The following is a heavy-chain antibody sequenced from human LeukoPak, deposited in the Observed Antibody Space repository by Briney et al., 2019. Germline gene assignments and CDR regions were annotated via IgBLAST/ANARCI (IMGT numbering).Heavy chain of an antibody. V-gene: IGHV3-21*01. CDR2: ITSGSHI. Sequence: GESLRLSCAASGFTFSTYTINWVRQAPGKGLEWVSSITSGSHIYYADSMRGRFTISRDNGKNSLFLQMNSLRVEDTAVYYCARDGSPNIAAAGVGRFDNWGQGTLVTVSS. CDR3: ARDGSPNIAAAGVGRFDN. J-gene: IGHJ4*02. CDR1: GFTFSTYT. D-gene: IGHD6-13*01.